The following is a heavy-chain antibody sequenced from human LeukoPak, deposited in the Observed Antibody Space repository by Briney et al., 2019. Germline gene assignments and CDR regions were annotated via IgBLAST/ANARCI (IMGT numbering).Heavy chain of an antibody. CDR1: GFTFSSYS. J-gene: IGHJ3*02. CDR3: ARDDSSSWYVEAFDI. Sequence: GGSLRLSCAAPGFTFSSYSMNWVRQAPGKGLEWVSSISSSSSYIYYADSVKGRFTISRDNAKNSLYLQMNSLRAEDTAVYYCARDDSSSWYVEAFDIWGQGTMVTVSS. CDR2: ISSSSSYI. D-gene: IGHD6-13*01. V-gene: IGHV3-21*01.